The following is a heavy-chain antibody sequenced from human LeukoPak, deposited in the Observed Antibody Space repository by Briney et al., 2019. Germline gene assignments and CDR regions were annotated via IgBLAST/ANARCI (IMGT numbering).Heavy chain of an antibody. CDR2: TYYNSNWYN. CDR1: GDSVSTNRAG. D-gene: IGHD2-2*01. Sequence: SQTLSLTCAISGDSVSTNRAGWNWIRQSPSRGLEWLGRTYYNSNWYNDYAVSVQSRITINPDIFKNEFSLHLKSVTPDDTAVYYCARDRVGYMDVWGKGTTVTISS. V-gene: IGHV6-1*01. J-gene: IGHJ6*03. CDR3: ARDRVGYMDV.